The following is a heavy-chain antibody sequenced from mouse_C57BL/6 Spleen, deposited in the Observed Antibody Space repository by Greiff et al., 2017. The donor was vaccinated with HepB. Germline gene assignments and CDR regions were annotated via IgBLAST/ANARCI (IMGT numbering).Heavy chain of an antibody. CDR1: GYTFTSYW. V-gene: IGHV1-53*01. J-gene: IGHJ4*01. D-gene: IGHD1-1*01. CDR2: INPSNGGT. Sequence: QVQLQQPGTELVKPGASVKLSCKASGYTFTSYWMHWVKQRPGQGLEWIGNINPSNGGTNYNEKFKSKATLTVDKSSSTAYMQLSSLTSEDSAVYYCARGRTYYGSRNDAMYYWGQGTSVTVSS. CDR3: ARGRTYYGSRNDAMYY.